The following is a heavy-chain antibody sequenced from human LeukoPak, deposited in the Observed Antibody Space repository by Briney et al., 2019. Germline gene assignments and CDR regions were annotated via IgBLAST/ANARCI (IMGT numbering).Heavy chain of an antibody. D-gene: IGHD5-12*01. J-gene: IGHJ6*03. Sequence: RPGGSLRLSCAASGFTFSSYWMNWVRQAPGKGLEWVANIKQDGSEKYYVESVKGRFTISRDNAKNSLYLQMNSLRAEDTAVYYCARAGSGYDSTSHYFYYMDVWGKGTTVTVS. CDR2: IKQDGSEK. CDR1: GFTFSSYW. CDR3: ARAGSGYDSTSHYFYYMDV. V-gene: IGHV3-7*01.